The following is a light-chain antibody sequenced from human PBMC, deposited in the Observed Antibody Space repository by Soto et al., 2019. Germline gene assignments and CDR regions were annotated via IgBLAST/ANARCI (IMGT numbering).Light chain of an antibody. V-gene: IGKV1-5*03. CDR1: QSISKW. Sequence: DIQMTQSPSTLSASVGDRVTITCRASQSISKWLAWYQHKPGQAPKLLNYKASILESGVPTRFSASGSETGFILSINSLQPDDVATHNCQQFSSHSSSFDQGTKLEIK. CDR2: KAS. CDR3: QQFSSHSSS. J-gene: IGKJ2*01.